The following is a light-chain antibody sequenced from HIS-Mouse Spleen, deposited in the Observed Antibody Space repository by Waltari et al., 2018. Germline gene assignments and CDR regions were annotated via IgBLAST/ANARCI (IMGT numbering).Light chain of an antibody. CDR3: SSYTSSSFNVV. CDR2: DVS. J-gene: IGLJ2*01. Sequence: QSALTQPASVSGSPGPSITISCTGTSRDVGCYTHVSWYQQHPGKAPKLMIYDVSNRPSGVSNRFSGSKSGNTASLTISGLQAEDEADYYCSSYTSSSFNVVFGGGTKLTVL. V-gene: IGLV2-14*03. CDR1: SRDVGCYTH.